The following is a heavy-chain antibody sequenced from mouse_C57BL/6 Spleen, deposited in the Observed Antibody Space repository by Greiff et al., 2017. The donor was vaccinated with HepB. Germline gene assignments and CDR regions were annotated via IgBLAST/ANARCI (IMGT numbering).Heavy chain of an antibody. CDR2: IDPSESDT. D-gene: IGHD2-10*01. Sequence: VQLQQPGAELVMPGASVKLSCKASGDTFTSYWRHWVKQRPGQGLEWIGEIDPSESDTNYNQKFKGKSTLTVDKASSTAYMQLSSLTSEDSAVYYCARGLPLDYWGQGTTLTVSS. J-gene: IGHJ2*01. CDR3: ARGLPLDY. CDR1: GDTFTSYW. V-gene: IGHV1-69*01.